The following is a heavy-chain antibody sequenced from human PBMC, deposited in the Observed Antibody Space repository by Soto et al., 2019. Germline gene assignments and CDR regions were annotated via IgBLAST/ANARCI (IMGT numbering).Heavy chain of an antibody. CDR2: ISGSGNVI. CDR1: GFTLRSYD. D-gene: IGHD4-4*01. CDR3: TRSVTWTQRRFDY. J-gene: IGHJ4*02. Sequence: GGSLRLSCAASGFTLRSYDVNWVRQAPGKGLDWISYISGSGNVIYYADSVKGRFTIARDNAKNSLFLQMSSLRAEDTAVYYCTRSVTWTQRRFDYWGRGTLVTVSS. V-gene: IGHV3-48*01.